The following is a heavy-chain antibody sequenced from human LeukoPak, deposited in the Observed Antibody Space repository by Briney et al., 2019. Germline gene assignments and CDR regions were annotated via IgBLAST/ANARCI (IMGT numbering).Heavy chain of an antibody. J-gene: IGHJ4*02. CDR1: GFTFSSYS. CDR3: ARPHLGYDSSSDY. Sequence: GGSLRLSCAASGFTFSSYSMNWVRQAPRKGLEWVSSISSSSSYIYYADSVKGRFTISRDNAKNSLYLQMNSLRAEDTAVYYCARPHLGYDSSSDYWAREPWSPSPQ. V-gene: IGHV3-21*01. CDR2: ISSSSSYI. D-gene: IGHD3-22*01.